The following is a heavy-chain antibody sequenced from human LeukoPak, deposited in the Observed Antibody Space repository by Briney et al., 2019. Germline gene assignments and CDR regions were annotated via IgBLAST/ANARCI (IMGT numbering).Heavy chain of an antibody. V-gene: IGHV1-46*01. CDR2: INPSGGST. D-gene: IGHD1-26*01. CDR1: GYIFTNYY. J-gene: IGHJ6*03. Sequence: ASVKVSCKASGYIFTNYYMHWVRQAPGQGLEWMGIINPSGGSTTYAQKFQGRVTMTRDTSTSTAYMELSSLRSEDTAVYYCARDNRGIVGASFRYYYMDVWGKGTTVTVSS. CDR3: ARDNRGIVGASFRYYYMDV.